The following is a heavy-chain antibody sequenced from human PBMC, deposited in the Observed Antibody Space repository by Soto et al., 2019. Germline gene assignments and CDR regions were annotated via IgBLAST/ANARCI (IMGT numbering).Heavy chain of an antibody. CDR2: INPNSGGT. D-gene: IGHD2-2*01. V-gene: IGHV1-2*04. J-gene: IGHJ3*02. Sequence: GASVKVSCKASGYTFTGYYMHWVRQAPGQGLEWMGWINPNSGGTNYAQKFQGWVTMTRDTSISTAYMELSRLRSDDTAVYYCARDCSSTSCYRAFDIWGQGTMVTVSS. CDR3: ARDCSSTSCYRAFDI. CDR1: GYTFTGYY.